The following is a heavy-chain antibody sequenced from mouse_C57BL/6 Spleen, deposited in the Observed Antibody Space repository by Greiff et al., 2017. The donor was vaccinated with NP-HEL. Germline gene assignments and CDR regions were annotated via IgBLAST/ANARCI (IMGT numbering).Heavy chain of an antibody. D-gene: IGHD1-1*01. CDR2: IDPETGGT. J-gene: IGHJ3*01. Sequence: QVQLQQSGAELVRPGASVTLSCKASGYTFTDYEMHWVKQTPVHGLEWIGAIDPETGGTAYNQKFKGKAILTADKSSSTAYMELRSLTSEDSAVYYCTREGITTVVAPFAYWGQGTLVTVSA. V-gene: IGHV1-15*01. CDR1: GYTFTDYE. CDR3: TREGITTVVAPFAY.